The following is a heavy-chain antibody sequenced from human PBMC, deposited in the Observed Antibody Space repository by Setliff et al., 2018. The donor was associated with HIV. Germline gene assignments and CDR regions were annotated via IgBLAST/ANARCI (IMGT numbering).Heavy chain of an antibody. CDR1: GYSFTSNW. D-gene: IGHD2-21*02. Sequence: GESLKISCKGSGYSFTSNWIGWVRQMPGKGLEWMGIIHPVDSDTRYSPSFQGQVTISADKSISTAYLHWSSLKASDTAIYYCARLHDCGGDCYFDYWGQGTMVTVSS. CDR3: ARLHDCGGDCYFDY. V-gene: IGHV5-51*01. CDR2: IHPVDSDT. J-gene: IGHJ4*02.